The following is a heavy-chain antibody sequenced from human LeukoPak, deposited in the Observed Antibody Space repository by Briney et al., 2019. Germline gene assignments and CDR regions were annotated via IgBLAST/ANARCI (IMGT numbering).Heavy chain of an antibody. V-gene: IGHV3-23*01. D-gene: IGHD6-19*01. Sequence: GGSLRLSCAASGFTFSSYSMNWVRQAPGKGLEWVSAISGSGGSTYYADSVKGRFTISRDNSKNTLYLQMNSLRAEDTAVYYCAKVRYSSGWYSGFDYWGQGTLVTVSS. CDR1: GFTFSSYS. J-gene: IGHJ4*02. CDR3: AKVRYSSGWYSGFDY. CDR2: ISGSGGST.